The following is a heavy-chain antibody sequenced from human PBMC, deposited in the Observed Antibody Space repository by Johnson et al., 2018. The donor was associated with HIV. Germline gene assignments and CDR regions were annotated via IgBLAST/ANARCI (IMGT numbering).Heavy chain of an antibody. CDR1: GFTFDDYA. Sequence: VQLVESGGGVVRPGRSLRLSCAASGFTFDDYAMPWVRQAPGKGLEWVSGIRWNRGSIGYADSVQGRFTISRDNSKNTLYMQMNSLRVEDTAVYYCAILLGQWGGVFDIWGQGTMVTVSS. CDR2: IRWNRGSI. V-gene: IGHV3-9*01. J-gene: IGHJ3*02. D-gene: IGHD6-19*01. CDR3: AILLGQWGGVFDI.